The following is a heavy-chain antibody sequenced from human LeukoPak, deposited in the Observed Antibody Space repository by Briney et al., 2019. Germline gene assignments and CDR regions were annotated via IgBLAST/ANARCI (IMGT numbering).Heavy chain of an antibody. Sequence: SETLSLTCAVYGGSFSGNFWAWIRQPPGKGLEWIGEINHSGSTNYNPSLKSRVTISVDTSKNHFYLKLSSVTAADTAVYYCARGPPLTYDGSGYYFFDYWGQGTLVTVSS. CDR1: GGSFSGNF. J-gene: IGHJ4*02. D-gene: IGHD3-22*01. V-gene: IGHV4-34*01. CDR3: ARGPPLTYDGSGYYFFDY. CDR2: INHSGST.